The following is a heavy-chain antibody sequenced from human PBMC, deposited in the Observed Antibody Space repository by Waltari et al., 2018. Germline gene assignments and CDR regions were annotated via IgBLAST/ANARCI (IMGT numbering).Heavy chain of an antibody. CDR2: INHSGST. CDR1: VGSFRGSY. Sequence: QVQLQQWGAGLLQPSETLSLTCAVYVGSFRGSYWSWIRQPPGKGLEWIGEINHSGSTNYNPSLKSRVTISVDTSKNQFSLKLSSVTAADTAVYYCARGSGWVVAATRGPDYWGQGTLVTVSS. D-gene: IGHD2-15*01. CDR3: ARGSGWVVAATRGPDY. V-gene: IGHV4-34*01. J-gene: IGHJ4*02.